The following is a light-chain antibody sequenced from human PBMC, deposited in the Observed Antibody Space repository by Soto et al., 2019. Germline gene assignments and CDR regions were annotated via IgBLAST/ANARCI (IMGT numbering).Light chain of an antibody. CDR3: HQYNNWPRAT. Sequence: EMVLTQSQGTLSLSPGERATLSCRASQSVSSSYLAWYQQKPGQAPRLLIYGASTRATGIPARFSGSGSGTEFNMTISSLQSEDFAVYYCHQYNNWPRATFGGGTKVDIK. J-gene: IGKJ4*01. CDR1: QSVSSSY. CDR2: GAS. V-gene: IGKV3-15*01.